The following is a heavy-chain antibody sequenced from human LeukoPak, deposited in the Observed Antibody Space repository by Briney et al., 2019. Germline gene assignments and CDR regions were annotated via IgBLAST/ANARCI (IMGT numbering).Heavy chain of an antibody. V-gene: IGHV4-59*12. D-gene: IGHD5-18*01. CDR1: GGSIGSYY. CDR3: ARGPGYSYGYLDYYYGMDV. J-gene: IGHJ6*02. Sequence: SETLSLTCTVSGGSIGSYYWSWIRQPPGKGLEWIGYIYYSGSTNYNPSLKSRVTISVDTSKNQFSLKLSSVTAADTAVYYCARGPGYSYGYLDYYYGMDVWGQGTTVTVSS. CDR2: IYYSGST.